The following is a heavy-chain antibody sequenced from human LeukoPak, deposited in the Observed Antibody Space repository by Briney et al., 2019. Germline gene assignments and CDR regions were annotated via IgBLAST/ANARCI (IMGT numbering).Heavy chain of an antibody. V-gene: IGHV1-3*01. CDR1: GYRFTGYN. Sequence: GSVKVSCKASGYRFTGYNIDWVRQAPGQRPEWMGRINAENGDTKYSQKFQGRVTITTDESTSTAYMELSSLRSEDTAVYYCARDPPGYCSSTSCHAWGQGTLVTVSS. CDR2: INAENGDT. CDR3: ARDPPGYCSSTSCHA. D-gene: IGHD2-2*01. J-gene: IGHJ5*02.